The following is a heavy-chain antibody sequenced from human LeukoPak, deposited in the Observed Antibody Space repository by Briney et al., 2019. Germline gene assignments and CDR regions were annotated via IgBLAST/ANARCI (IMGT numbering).Heavy chain of an antibody. CDR3: AKEGYGRGYYSYYYMDV. Sequence: SETLSLTCAVYGGSFSGYYWSWIRQPPGKGLEWIGEINHSGSTNYNPSLKSRVTISVDTSKNQFSLKLSSVTAADTAVYYCAKEGYGRGYYSYYYMDVWGKGTTVTVSS. CDR1: GGSFSGYY. D-gene: IGHD6-13*01. CDR2: INHSGST. V-gene: IGHV4-34*01. J-gene: IGHJ6*03.